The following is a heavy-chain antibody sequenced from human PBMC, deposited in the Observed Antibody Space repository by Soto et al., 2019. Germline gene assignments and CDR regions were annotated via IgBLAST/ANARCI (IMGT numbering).Heavy chain of an antibody. CDR1: GGTFSSYA. D-gene: IGHD3-10*01. CDR2: IIPIFGTA. J-gene: IGHJ4*02. Sequence: GASVKVSCKASGGTFSSYAISWVRQAPGQGLEWMGGIIPIFGTANYAQKFQGRVTITADESTSTAYMELSSLRSEDTAVYYCARGIKERAMVRGNYFDYWGQGTLVTVSS. CDR3: ARGIKERAMVRGNYFDY. V-gene: IGHV1-69*13.